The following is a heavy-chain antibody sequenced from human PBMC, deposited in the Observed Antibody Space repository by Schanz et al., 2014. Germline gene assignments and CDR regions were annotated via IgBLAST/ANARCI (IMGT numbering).Heavy chain of an antibody. CDR1: GFSFSTYA. V-gene: IGHV3-30*04. D-gene: IGHD3-16*01. CDR3: ARDYAGFDC. CDR2: ISGNGGEK. J-gene: IGHJ4*02. Sequence: QVQLVESGGGVVQPGRSLRLSCAASGFSFSTYAMHWVRQAPGKGLRCVAVISGNGGEKYYADSMKGRFTISRDNAKNSLYLQMNSLRAEDTAVYYCARDYAGFDCWGQGTLVTVSS.